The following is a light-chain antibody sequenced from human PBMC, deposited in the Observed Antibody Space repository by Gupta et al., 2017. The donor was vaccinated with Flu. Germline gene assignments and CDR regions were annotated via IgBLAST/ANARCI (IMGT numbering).Light chain of an antibody. J-gene: IGLJ3*02. V-gene: IGLV2-11*01. CDR3: CSDAGTYTWV. CDR1: SSDVGGYNY. Sequence: QSALTQPRSVSGAPGQSVTISCTGTSSDVGGYNYVSWFQQHPGKAPKLLIYDVSTRPSGVPDRLSGSKSGNTASLTISGLQAADEADYYCCSDAGTYTWVFGGGTKVTV. CDR2: DVS.